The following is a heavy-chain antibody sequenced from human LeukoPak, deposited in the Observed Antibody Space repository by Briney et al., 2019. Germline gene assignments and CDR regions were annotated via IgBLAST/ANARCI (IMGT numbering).Heavy chain of an antibody. CDR1: GGTFSSYT. CDR3: AREDRIAAAGMYYYGMDV. D-gene: IGHD6-13*01. V-gene: IGHV1-69*04. Sequence: GASVKDSCKASGGTFSSYTISWVRQAPGQGLAWMGRIIPILGIANYAQKFQGRVTITADKSTSTAYMELSSLRSEDTAVYYCAREDRIAAAGMYYYGMDVWGEGTTVTVCS. CDR2: IIPILGIA. J-gene: IGHJ6*04.